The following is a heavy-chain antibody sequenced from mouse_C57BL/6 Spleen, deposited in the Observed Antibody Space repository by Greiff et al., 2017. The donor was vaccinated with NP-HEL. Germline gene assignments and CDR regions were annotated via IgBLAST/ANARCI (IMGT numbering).Heavy chain of an antibody. CDR3: GDEDDDGYDLFAD. D-gene: IGHD2-2*01. J-gene: IGHJ3*01. Sequence: QVQLQQSGAELARPGASVKLSCKASGYTFTSYGISWVKQRPGQGLEWIGEIYPRSGNTYYNEKFKGKATLTADKSSSTAYMELRSLTSEDSAVYFCGDEDDDGYDLFADWGTGTLVTVSA. CDR2: IYPRSGNT. V-gene: IGHV1-81*01. CDR1: GYTFTSYG.